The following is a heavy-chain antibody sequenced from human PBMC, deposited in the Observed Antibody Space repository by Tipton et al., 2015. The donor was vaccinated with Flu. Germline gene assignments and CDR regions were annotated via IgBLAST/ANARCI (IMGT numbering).Heavy chain of an antibody. J-gene: IGHJ3*02. D-gene: IGHD7-27*01. CDR3: ARHPSSLGAFDI. Sequence: TLSLTCAVSGYSISSGYYWGWIRQPPGKGREWIGSIYHSGSTYYNPSLKSRVTISVDTSKNQFSLKLSSVTAADTAVYYCARHPSSLGAFDIWGQGTMVTVSS. V-gene: IGHV4-38-2*01. CDR2: IYHSGST. CDR1: GYSISSGYY.